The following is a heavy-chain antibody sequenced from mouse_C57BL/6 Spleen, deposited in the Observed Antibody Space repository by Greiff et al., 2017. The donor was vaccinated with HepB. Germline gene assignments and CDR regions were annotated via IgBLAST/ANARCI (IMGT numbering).Heavy chain of an antibody. J-gene: IGHJ4*01. CDR1: GYTFTSYW. D-gene: IGHD2-2*01. V-gene: IGHV1-72*01. CDR2: IDPNSGGT. CDR3: ARSGSTMVTTRDYYAMDY. Sequence: QVQLQQPGAELVKPGASVKLSCKASGYTFTSYWMHWVKQRPGRGLEWIGRIDPNSGGTKYNEKFKSKATLTVDKPSSTAYMQLSSLTSEDSAVYYCARSGSTMVTTRDYYAMDYWGQGTSVTVSS.